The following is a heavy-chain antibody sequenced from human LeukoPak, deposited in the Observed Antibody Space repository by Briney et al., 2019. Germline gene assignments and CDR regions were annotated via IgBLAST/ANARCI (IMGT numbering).Heavy chain of an antibody. D-gene: IGHD2-21*02. Sequence: SETLSLTCTVFGGSFSGYYWSWIRQPPDKGLEWIGEINPSGSTNYNPSPKTRVTISTDTSKNHFSLNLNSVTAADTGVYYCVRGSRVYCGGDCYYYWGQGTLVTVSS. CDR2: INPSGST. V-gene: IGHV4-34*01. CDR3: VRGSRVYCGGDCYYY. CDR1: GGSFSGYY. J-gene: IGHJ4*02.